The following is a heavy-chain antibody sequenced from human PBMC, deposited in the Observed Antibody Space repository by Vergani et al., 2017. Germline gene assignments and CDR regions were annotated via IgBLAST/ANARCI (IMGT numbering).Heavy chain of an antibody. CDR2: ILYSGTT. Sequence: QVQLQESGPGVVKPSQTLSLTCAVSGGSISSGDHCWTWIRQRPGKGLEWIGYILYSGTTYDNPSLRSRLTISVDTSQNQFSLKLRSVTAADTAVYYCARVDTQVPASSHFYYMDVWGKGNTVVVSS. V-gene: IGHV4-31*11. CDR3: ARVDTQVPASSHFYYMDV. J-gene: IGHJ6*03. CDR1: GGSISSGDHC. D-gene: IGHD5-18*01.